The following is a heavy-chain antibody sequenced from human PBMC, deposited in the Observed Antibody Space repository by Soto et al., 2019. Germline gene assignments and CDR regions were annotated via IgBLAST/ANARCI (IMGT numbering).Heavy chain of an antibody. V-gene: IGHV4-4*02. CDR1: GGSISSSNW. J-gene: IGHJ6*02. CDR3: ARDYFMSSSDYYYYYGMDV. Sequence: SETLSLTCAVSGGSISSSNWLSWVRQPPGKGLEWIGEIYHSGSTNYNPSLKSRVTISVDKSKNQFSLKLSSVTAADTAVYYCARDYFMSSSDYYYYYGMDVWGQGTTVTVSS. CDR2: IYHSGST. D-gene: IGHD1-26*01.